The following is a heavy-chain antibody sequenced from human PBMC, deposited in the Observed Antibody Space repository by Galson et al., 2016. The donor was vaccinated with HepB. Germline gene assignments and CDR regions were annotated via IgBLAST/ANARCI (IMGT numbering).Heavy chain of an antibody. J-gene: IGHJ4*02. D-gene: IGHD3-22*01. CDR3: AKDRLGYDSGGYPVFDY. CDR2: INAGNANT. CDR1: GYSFTTYA. V-gene: IGHV1-3*01. Sequence: SCKASGYSFTTYAMHWVRQAPGQRLEWMGWINAGNANTKYSQKFQGRVTISRDTSASTASLELNSLRADDTALYYCAKDRLGYDSGGYPVFDYWGQGTLVTVSS.